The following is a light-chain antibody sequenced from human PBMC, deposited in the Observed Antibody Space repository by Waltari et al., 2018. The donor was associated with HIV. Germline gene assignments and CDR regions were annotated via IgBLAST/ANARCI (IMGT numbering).Light chain of an antibody. Sequence: QSVLTQPRSVSAAPGQKVTIHCSGSSSHIGNHYVSWYQQHPGTAPKLLIYDNNKRPSGIPARFSGCKSGTSATLGITGLQTGDEADYYCGTWDSSLSAVVFGGGTKLTVL. CDR3: GTWDSSLSAVV. CDR1: SSHIGNHY. V-gene: IGLV1-51*01. J-gene: IGLJ2*01. CDR2: DNN.